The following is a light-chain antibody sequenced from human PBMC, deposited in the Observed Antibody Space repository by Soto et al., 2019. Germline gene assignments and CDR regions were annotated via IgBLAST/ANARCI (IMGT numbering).Light chain of an antibody. Sequence: EIVMTPSPATLSVSPVERATLSCRASQRLVGNLAWFQHKPGQAPRLLLYEASTRATGVPARFSGSGSRTDFTLTISRLEPEDFAVYYCQKYGSSPVTCGQGTRREIK. J-gene: IGKJ5*01. V-gene: IGKV3-15*01. CDR3: QKYGSSPVT. CDR2: EAS. CDR1: QRLVGN.